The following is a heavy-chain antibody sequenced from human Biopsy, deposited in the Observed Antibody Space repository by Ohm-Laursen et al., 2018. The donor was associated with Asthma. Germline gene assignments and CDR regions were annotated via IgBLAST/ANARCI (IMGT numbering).Heavy chain of an antibody. CDR2: ISPGADST. CDR1: GFTFSSYG. Sequence: GSLRLSCAASGFTFSSYGMNWVRQAPGKGLQWVSSISPGADSTYYADSVRGRFTISRDNSNTVFLQMNSLRAEDTAVYYCARISICRTTTCYSYFSYSMDVWGQGTTVTVSS. CDR3: ARISICRTTTCYSYFSYSMDV. J-gene: IGHJ6*02. D-gene: IGHD2-2*01. V-gene: IGHV3-23*01.